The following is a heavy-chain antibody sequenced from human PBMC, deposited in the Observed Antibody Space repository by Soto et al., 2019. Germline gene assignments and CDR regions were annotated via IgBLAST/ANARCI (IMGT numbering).Heavy chain of an antibody. Sequence: SVKVSCKASGGTFSSYAISWVRQAPGQGLEWMGGIIPIFGTANYAQKFQGRVTITADESTSTAYMELSSLRSEEPAVYYCARAISYHILTGRRGYYYYGMDVWGQGNTVTVYS. CDR1: GGTFSSYA. CDR2: IIPIFGTA. J-gene: IGHJ6*02. V-gene: IGHV1-69*13. CDR3: ARAISYHILTGRRGYYYYGMDV. D-gene: IGHD3-9*01.